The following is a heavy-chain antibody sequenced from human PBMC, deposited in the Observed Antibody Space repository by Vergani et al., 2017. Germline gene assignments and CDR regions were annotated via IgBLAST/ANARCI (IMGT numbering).Heavy chain of an antibody. V-gene: IGHV3-30*18. D-gene: IGHD4-23*01. CDR3: PKDLPSGTYGGDWLAP. Sequence: QVQLVESGGGVVQPGKSLRLSCAASGFSFSSYGMHWVRQAPGKGLEWVAVISYDGSNKYYADSVKGRFTISRDTSKNTLYLQMNSLRAEDTAVYYCPKDLPSGTYGGDWLAPWGQGTLVTVSS. CDR2: ISYDGSNK. J-gene: IGHJ5*02. CDR1: GFSFSSYG.